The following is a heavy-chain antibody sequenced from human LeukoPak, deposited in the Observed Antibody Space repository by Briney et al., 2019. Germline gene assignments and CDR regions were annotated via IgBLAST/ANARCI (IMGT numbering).Heavy chain of an antibody. Sequence: SETLSLTCTVSGGSISSGGYYWSWIRQPPGKGLEWIGYIYHSGSTYYNPSLKSRVIISVDKSKNQFSLKLSSVTAADTAVYYCARVRLNAGSLRAYYFDYWGQGTLVTVSS. J-gene: IGHJ4*02. CDR2: IYHSGST. D-gene: IGHD3-10*01. CDR3: ARVRLNAGSLRAYYFDY. CDR1: GGSISSGGYY. V-gene: IGHV4-30-2*01.